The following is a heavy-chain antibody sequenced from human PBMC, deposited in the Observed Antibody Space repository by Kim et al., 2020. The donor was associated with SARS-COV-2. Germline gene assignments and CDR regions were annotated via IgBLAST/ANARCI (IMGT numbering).Heavy chain of an antibody. CDR3: ARAASGYYISFDY. D-gene: IGHD3-22*01. CDR1: GGSFSGYY. V-gene: IGHV4-34*01. J-gene: IGHJ4*02. CDR2: INHSGST. Sequence: SETLSLTCAVYGGSFSGYYWSWIRQPPGKGLEWIGEINHSGSTNYNPSLKSRVNISVDTSKNQFALKLSAVTAADTAVYYCARAASGYYISFDYWGQGTLVTVSS.